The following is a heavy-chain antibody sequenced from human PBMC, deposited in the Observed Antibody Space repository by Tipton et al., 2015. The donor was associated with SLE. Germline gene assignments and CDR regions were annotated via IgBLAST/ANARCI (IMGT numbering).Heavy chain of an antibody. Sequence: TLSLTCTVSGGSISSHYWSWIRQPPGKGLEWIGYIYYSGSTNYNPSLKSRVTISVDMSKNQFSLRLSSVTAADTAVYYCARESSRANYYFDYWGQGTLVTVSS. CDR2: IYYSGST. J-gene: IGHJ4*02. CDR3: ARESSRANYYFDY. V-gene: IGHV4-59*11. D-gene: IGHD1-7*01. CDR1: GGSISSHY.